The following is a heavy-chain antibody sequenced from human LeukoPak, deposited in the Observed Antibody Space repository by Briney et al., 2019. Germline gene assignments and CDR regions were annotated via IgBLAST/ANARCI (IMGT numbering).Heavy chain of an antibody. CDR1: GFIFSNYA. V-gene: IGHV3-30-3*01. D-gene: IGHD6-19*01. CDR3: ARENRMSSFIAVAAHFDY. CDR2: ISDDGVKK. Sequence: PGGSLRLSCAASGFIFSNYAIHWVRQAPDKGLEWAAVISDDGVKKYHADSVKGRFTISRDNSKNTLYLQMNGLRPEDTAVYYCARENRMSSFIAVAAHFDYWGQGTLVTVSS. J-gene: IGHJ4*02.